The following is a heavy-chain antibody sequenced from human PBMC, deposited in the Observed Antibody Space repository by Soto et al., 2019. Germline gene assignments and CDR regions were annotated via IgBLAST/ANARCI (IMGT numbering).Heavy chain of an antibody. CDR1: GYSFTSYW. CDR2: IDPSDSYT. D-gene: IGHD5-18*01. V-gene: IGHV5-10-1*01. J-gene: IGHJ5*02. CDR3: AIHVPSQYTAMVPFDP. Sequence: EVQLVQSGAEVKKPGESLRISCKGSGYSFTSYWISWVRQMPGKGLEWMGRIDPSDSYTNYSPSFQGHVTISADKSISTAYLQWTTLKASDTAMYYCAIHVPSQYTAMVPFDPWGQGTLVTVSS.